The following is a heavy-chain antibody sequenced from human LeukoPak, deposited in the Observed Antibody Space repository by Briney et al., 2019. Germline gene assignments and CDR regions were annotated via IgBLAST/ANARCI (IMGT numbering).Heavy chain of an antibody. CDR3: AKGRGIVVVTGPDY. CDR1: GFTFSTYT. V-gene: IGHV3-23*01. Sequence: GGSLRLSCAASGFTFSTYTMTWVRQTPGKGLEWVSVISSSGDITHYADSVKGRFTISRDNSKRTLYLQMNSLRAEDTAVYYCAKGRGIVVVTGPDYWGQGTLVTVSS. J-gene: IGHJ4*02. D-gene: IGHD2-21*02. CDR2: ISSSGDIT.